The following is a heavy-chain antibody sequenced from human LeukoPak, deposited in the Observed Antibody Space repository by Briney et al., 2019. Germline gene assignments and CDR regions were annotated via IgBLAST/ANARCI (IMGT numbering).Heavy chain of an antibody. J-gene: IGHJ3*02. CDR2: SHFSGST. V-gene: IGHV4-59*12. CDR3: ARVLYYGSGSYYIWDAFDI. Sequence: PSETLSLTCTVSGGSIGSYYWSWIRQPPGKGLEWIGYSHFSGSTKYSPSLKSRVTISVDTSKNQFSLKLSSVTAADTAVYYCARVLYYGSGSYYIWDAFDIWGQGTMVTVSS. D-gene: IGHD3-10*01. CDR1: GGSIGSYY.